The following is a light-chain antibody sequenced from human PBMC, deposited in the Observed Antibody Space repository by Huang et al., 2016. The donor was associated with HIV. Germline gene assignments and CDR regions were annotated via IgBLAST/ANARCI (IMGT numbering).Light chain of an antibody. CDR2: DAS. CDR1: QSVRSN. Sequence: EIVMTQSPATLSVSPGESVTLSGRASQSVRSNLAWYQQKAGQAPRLLIYDASNRATAIPARFSGSGSGTEFTLTISILQSEDFAVYYCQYYNNWPIMYTFGQGTKLEV. J-gene: IGKJ2*01. V-gene: IGKV3-15*01. CDR3: QYYNNWPIMYT.